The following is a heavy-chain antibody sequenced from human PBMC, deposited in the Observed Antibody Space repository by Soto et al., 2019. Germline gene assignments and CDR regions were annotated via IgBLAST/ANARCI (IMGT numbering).Heavy chain of an antibody. D-gene: IGHD3-3*01. CDR2: IKSKTDGGTT. CDR1: GFTLSNAW. V-gene: IGHV3-15*07. J-gene: IGHJ6*02. Sequence: PGGSLRLSCAASGFTLSNAWMNWVRQAPGKGLEWVGRIKSKTDGGTTGYAAPVKGRFTISRDDSKNTLYLQMNSLKTEDTAVYYCTTDDYDFWSGYYINYYYYGMDVWGQGTTVTVSS. CDR3: TTDDYDFWSGYYINYYYYGMDV.